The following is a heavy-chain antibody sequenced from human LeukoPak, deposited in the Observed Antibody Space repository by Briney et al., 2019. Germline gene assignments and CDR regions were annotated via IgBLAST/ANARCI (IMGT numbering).Heavy chain of an antibody. CDR2: INHSGST. Sequence: PSETLSLTCTVSGGSISSSSYYWGWIRQPPGKGLEWIGEINHSGSTNYNPSLKSRVTISVDTSKNQFSLKLSSVTAADTAVYYCARGRKGPRYNFWVGVAFDIWGQGTMVTVSS. D-gene: IGHD1-20*01. CDR3: ARGRKGPRYNFWVGVAFDI. CDR1: GGSISSSSYY. V-gene: IGHV4-39*07. J-gene: IGHJ3*02.